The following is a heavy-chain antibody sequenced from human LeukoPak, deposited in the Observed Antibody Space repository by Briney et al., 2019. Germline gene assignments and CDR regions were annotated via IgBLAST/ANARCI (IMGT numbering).Heavy chain of an antibody. D-gene: IGHD1-26*01. CDR3: ARGLGVGAPRGAFDI. Sequence: ASVKVSCKASGYTFTGYYMHWVRQAPGQGLEWMGWINPNSGVTNYAQKFQGRVTMTRDTSISTAYMELSRLRSDDTAVYYCARGLGVGAPRGAFDIWGQGTMVTVSS. J-gene: IGHJ3*02. CDR1: GYTFTGYY. V-gene: IGHV1-2*02. CDR2: INPNSGVT.